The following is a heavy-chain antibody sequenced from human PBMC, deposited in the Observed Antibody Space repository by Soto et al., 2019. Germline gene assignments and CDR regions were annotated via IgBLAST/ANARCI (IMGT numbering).Heavy chain of an antibody. Sequence: EVQLLESGGGLVQPGGSLRLSCAASGFTFSSYAMSWVRQAPGKGLEWVSAISGSGGSTYYADSVKGRFTISRDNSKNTLYLQMNSLRAEDTAVYYCAKEPFNRSYYYYGMDVWGQGTTVTVSS. V-gene: IGHV3-23*01. D-gene: IGHD3-16*01. CDR3: AKEPFNRSYYYYGMDV. CDR2: ISGSGGST. CDR1: GFTFSSYA. J-gene: IGHJ6*02.